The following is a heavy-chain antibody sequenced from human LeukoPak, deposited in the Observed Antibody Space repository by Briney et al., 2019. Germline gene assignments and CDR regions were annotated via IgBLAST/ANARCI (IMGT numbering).Heavy chain of an antibody. CDR3: ARGRYYGSGSYIY. CDR2: IIPIFGTA. Sequence: SVKVSCKASGGTFSSYAISWVRQAPGQGLEWMGRIIPIFGTANYAQKFQGRVTITTDESTSTAYMELSSLRSEDTAVYYCARGRYYGSGSYIYWGQGTLVTVSS. CDR1: GGTFSSYA. V-gene: IGHV1-69*05. J-gene: IGHJ4*02. D-gene: IGHD3-10*01.